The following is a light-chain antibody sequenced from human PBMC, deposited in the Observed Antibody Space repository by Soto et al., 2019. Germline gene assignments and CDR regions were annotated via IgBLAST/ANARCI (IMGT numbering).Light chain of an antibody. Sequence: QSALTQPASVSGSHGQSITISCTGTSSDVGGYNYVSWYQQHPGKAPILMIYDVSNRPSGVSNRFSGSKSGNTASLTISGLQAEDEADYYCSSYTSSSTQVFGTGTKVT. J-gene: IGLJ1*01. V-gene: IGLV2-14*01. CDR3: SSYTSSSTQV. CDR1: SSDVGGYNY. CDR2: DVS.